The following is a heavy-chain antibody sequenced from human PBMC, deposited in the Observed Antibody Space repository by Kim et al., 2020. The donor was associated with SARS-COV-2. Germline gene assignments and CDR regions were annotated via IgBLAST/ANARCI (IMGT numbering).Heavy chain of an antibody. CDR2: SSTI. Sequence: SSTIYYADSVKGRFTIARDNAKNSLYLQMNSLRDEDTAVYYCASIGYPDYWGQGTLVTVSS. D-gene: IGHD1-1*01. V-gene: IGHV3-48*02. CDR3: ASIGYPDY. J-gene: IGHJ4*02.